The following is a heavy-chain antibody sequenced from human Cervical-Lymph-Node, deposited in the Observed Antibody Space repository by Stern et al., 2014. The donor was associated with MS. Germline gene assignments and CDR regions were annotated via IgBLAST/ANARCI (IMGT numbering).Heavy chain of an antibody. Sequence: EDQLVESGGGLVQPGGSLRLSCAASGFTFSSYDMHWVRQATGKGLEWVSAIGTAGDTYYPGFVKGRFTISRENAKNSLYLQMSSLRAGDTAVYYCARDVGDGYFDYWGQGTLVTVSS. J-gene: IGHJ4*02. CDR3: ARDVGDGYFDY. CDR1: GFTFSSYD. CDR2: IGTAGDT. D-gene: IGHD5-24*01. V-gene: IGHV3-13*01.